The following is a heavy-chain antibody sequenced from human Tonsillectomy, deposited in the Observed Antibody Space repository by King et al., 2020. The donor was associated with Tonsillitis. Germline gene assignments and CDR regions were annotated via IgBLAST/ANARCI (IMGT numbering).Heavy chain of an antibody. V-gene: IGHV5-51*01. D-gene: IGHD3-10*01. CDR3: ARHPSYYYGSGRYYGHFDY. CDR2: IYPGDSDT. CDR1: GYSFTSYW. Sequence: QLVQSGAEVKKPGESLKISCKGSGYSFTSYWIGWVRQMPGKGLEWMGIIYPGDSDTRYSPSFQGQVTISADKSLSTAYLQWSSLKASDTAMYYCARHPSYYYGSGRYYGHFDYWGQGTLVTVSS. J-gene: IGHJ4*02.